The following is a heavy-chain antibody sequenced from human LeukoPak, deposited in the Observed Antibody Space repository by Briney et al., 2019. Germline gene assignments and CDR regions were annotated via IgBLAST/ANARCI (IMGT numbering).Heavy chain of an antibody. CDR3: ARDKVVGATYFDY. D-gene: IGHD2-15*01. CDR2: IKQDGSEK. CDR1: GFTFSSYW. Sequence: GGSLRLSCAASGFTFSSYWMSWVRQAPGKGLEWVANIKQDGSEKYYVDSVKGRFTISRGNAKNSLYLQMNSLRAEDTGVYYCARDKVVGATYFDYWGQGTLVTVSS. J-gene: IGHJ4*02. V-gene: IGHV3-7*01.